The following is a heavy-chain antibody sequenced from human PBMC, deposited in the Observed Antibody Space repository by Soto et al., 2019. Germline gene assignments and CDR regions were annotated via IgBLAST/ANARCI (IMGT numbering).Heavy chain of an antibody. CDR2: ISIGGTT. J-gene: IGHJ4*02. Sequence: EVQLLESGGGLVQPGGSLTLSCAASGFTFDRYAMIWVRQAPGKGLEWVSSISIGGTTYYADSVKGRFTISRDNSRNTLYLQMNSLRAEDTAFYYCAKNYFFDNWGQGPLVTVSS. CDR1: GFTFDRYA. V-gene: IGHV3-23*05. D-gene: IGHD1-7*01. CDR3: AKNYFFDN.